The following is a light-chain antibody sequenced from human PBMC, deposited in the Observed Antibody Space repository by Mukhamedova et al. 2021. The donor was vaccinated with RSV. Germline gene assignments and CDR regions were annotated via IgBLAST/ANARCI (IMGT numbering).Light chain of an antibody. V-gene: IGKV1-5*03. J-gene: IGKJ4*01. Sequence: WYQRRVHGKAPKVLIYGASSLESGVPLRFSGNGSGTEFTLTINSLQPDAFATYYCQQYNSYLLTFGGGTKVEVK. CDR2: GAS. CDR3: QQYNSYLLT.